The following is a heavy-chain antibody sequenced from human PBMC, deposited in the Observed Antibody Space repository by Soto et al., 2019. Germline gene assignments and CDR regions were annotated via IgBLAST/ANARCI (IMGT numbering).Heavy chain of an antibody. CDR3: ARDRGRYYYDSSGSRYYYYYGMDV. V-gene: IGHV1-2*04. Sequence: GASVKVSCKASGYTFTGYYMHWVRQAPGQGLEWMGWINPNSGGTNYAQKFQGWVTMTRDTSISTAYMELSRLRSDDTAVYYCARDRGRYYYDSSGSRYYYYYGMDVWGQGTTVTVSS. CDR1: GYTFTGYY. CDR2: INPNSGGT. J-gene: IGHJ6*02. D-gene: IGHD3-22*01.